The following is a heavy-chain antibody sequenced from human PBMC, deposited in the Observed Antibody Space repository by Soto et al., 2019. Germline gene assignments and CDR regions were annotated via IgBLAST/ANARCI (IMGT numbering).Heavy chain of an antibody. CDR3: AGDSAKEVAGSRYFDY. V-gene: IGHV1-69*19. CDR2: IIPIFGTA. J-gene: IGHJ4*02. D-gene: IGHD6-19*01. CDR1: GGTFSSYA. Sequence: QVQLVQSGAEVKKPGSSVKVSCKASGGTFSSYAISWVRQAPGQGLEWMGGIIPIFGTANYARKFQGRVTITASESPRRAYMGLSSLKSEDTAFYYCAGDSAKEVAGSRYFDYWGQGTLVTVSS.